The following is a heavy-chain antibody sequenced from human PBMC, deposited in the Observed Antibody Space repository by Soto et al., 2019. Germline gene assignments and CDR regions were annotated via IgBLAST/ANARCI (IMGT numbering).Heavy chain of an antibody. V-gene: IGHV1-2*04. Sequence: ASVKVSCKASGYTFTGYYMHWVRQAPGQGLEWMGWINPNSGGTNYAQKFQGWVTMTRDTSISTAYMELSRLRSDDTAVYYCARGGSITMVRGVYYYGMDVWGQGTTVTVSS. J-gene: IGHJ6*02. CDR2: INPNSGGT. CDR3: ARGGSITMVRGVYYYGMDV. CDR1: GYTFTGYY. D-gene: IGHD3-10*01.